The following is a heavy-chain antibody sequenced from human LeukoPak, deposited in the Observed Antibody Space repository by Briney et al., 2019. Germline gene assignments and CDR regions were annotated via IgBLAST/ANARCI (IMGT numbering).Heavy chain of an antibody. J-gene: IGHJ5*02. CDR2: IYYSGST. CDR3: ARVHGVWFDP. D-gene: IGHD1-1*01. Sequence: SETLSLTCTVSGGSMSSSTYYWGWIRQPPGKGLEWIGSIYYSGSTYYNPSLKSRVTISLDTSKNQFSLKLSSVTAADTAVYYCARVHGVWFDPWGQGTLVTVSS. V-gene: IGHV4-39*01. CDR1: GGSMSSSTYY.